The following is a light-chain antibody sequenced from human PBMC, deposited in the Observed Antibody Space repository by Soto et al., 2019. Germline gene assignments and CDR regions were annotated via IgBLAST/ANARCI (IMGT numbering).Light chain of an antibody. CDR2: DVS. Sequence: QSALTQPASVSGSPGQSITISCTGTSSDVGGYNYVSWYQQHPGKAPKLMIYDVSNRPSGVSNRFSGSKSGNTASLTISGLQAEDEADSCSSTLLYVFGTGTKLTVL. CDR1: SSDVGGYNY. CDR3: STLLYV. V-gene: IGLV2-14*01. J-gene: IGLJ1*01.